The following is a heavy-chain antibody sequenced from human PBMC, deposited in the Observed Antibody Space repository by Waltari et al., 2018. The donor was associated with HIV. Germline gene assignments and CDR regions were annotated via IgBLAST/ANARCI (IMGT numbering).Heavy chain of an antibody. Sequence: QDQLIQSGTAVQEPGASLRVSCRASGYTFIGYFIHWVRQAPGQGLEWMGDLNPRSGDTEYAQKFRGRVTLTGDTSVNTAYLDLKGLRFDDTATYFCHRPWDSDHWGSDLWGQGTLVIVS. CDR2: LNPRSGDT. V-gene: IGHV1-2*02. J-gene: IGHJ4*01. CDR3: HRPWDSDHWGSDL. CDR1: GYTFIGYF. D-gene: IGHD3-16*01.